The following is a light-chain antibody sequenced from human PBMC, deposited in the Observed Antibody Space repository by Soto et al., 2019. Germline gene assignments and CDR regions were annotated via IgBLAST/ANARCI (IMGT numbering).Light chain of an antibody. CDR1: ESLVHSDGNTY. CDR3: MQGSHWPSWT. V-gene: IGKV2-30*02. CDR2: KVS. Sequence: DVVMTQSPLSLSVTLGQPASISCRSSESLVHSDGNTYLHWYQQRPGQSPRRLIYKVSRRDSGVPDRFSGSWLSTDFKLRIRRVEDEDVVVYYCMQGSHWPSWTFGQGTKVEI. J-gene: IGKJ1*01.